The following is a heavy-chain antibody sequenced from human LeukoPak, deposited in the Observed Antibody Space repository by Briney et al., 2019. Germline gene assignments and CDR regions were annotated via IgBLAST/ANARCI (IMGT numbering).Heavy chain of an antibody. Sequence: PSETLSLTCAVYGGSFSGYYWSWIRQPPGKGLEWIGEINHSGSTNYNPSLKSRVTISVDTSKNQFSLKLSSVTAADTAVYYCASMRGLDFHHWVRGTLVTVSS. V-gene: IGHV4-34*01. CDR1: GGSFSGYY. J-gene: IGHJ1*01. D-gene: IGHD3-16*01. CDR2: INHSGST. CDR3: ASMRGLDFHH.